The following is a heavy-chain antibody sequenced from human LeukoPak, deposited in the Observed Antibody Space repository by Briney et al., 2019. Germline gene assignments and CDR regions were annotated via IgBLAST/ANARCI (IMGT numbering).Heavy chain of an antibody. CDR3: ARGDFKIVGYYFDY. Sequence: PSETLSLTCAVSGGSISSGGYSWSWIRQPPGKGLEWIGYIYHSGSTYYNPSLKRRVTISVDRSKNQFSLKLSSVTAADTAVYYCARGDFKIVGYYFDYWGQGTLVTVSS. J-gene: IGHJ4*02. CDR1: GGSISSGGYS. V-gene: IGHV4-30-2*01. D-gene: IGHD1-26*01. CDR2: IYHSGST.